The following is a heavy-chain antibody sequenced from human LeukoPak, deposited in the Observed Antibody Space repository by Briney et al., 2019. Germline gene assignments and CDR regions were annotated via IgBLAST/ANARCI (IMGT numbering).Heavy chain of an antibody. D-gene: IGHD1-7*01. V-gene: IGHV3-15*01. Sequence: GGSLRLSCTASGFTFSKAWMTWVRQAPGKGLECVGRIKSVTDGGTTDYAAPVKGRFTISRDDSKNTLYLQMDSLKTEDTAVYYCTALGNYWDHAHWGQGTLVTVSS. CDR3: TALGNYWDHAH. CDR2: IKSVTDGGTT. J-gene: IGHJ4*02. CDR1: GFTFSKAW.